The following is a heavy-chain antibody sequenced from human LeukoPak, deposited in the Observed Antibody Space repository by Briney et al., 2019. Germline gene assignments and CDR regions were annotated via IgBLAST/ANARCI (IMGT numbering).Heavy chain of an antibody. J-gene: IGHJ3*02. CDR2: IKQDGSGK. CDR3: ATSQTTSGRYGNAFDI. D-gene: IGHD6-19*01. V-gene: IGHV3-7*01. Sequence: GGSLRLSCAASAFTFSSYWMSWVRQAPGKGLEWVANIKQDGSGKYYVDSVKGRFTIYRDNAKNSLHLQMNSLRGEDTALYYCATSQTTSGRYGNAFDIWGQGTMVTVSS. CDR1: AFTFSSYW.